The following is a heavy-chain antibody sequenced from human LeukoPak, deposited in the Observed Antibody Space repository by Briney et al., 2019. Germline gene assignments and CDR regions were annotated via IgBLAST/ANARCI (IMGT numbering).Heavy chain of an antibody. CDR2: IRYDGSNK. Sequence: GESLRLSCAASGFTFSSYGMHWVRQAPGKGLEWVAFIRYDGSNKYYADSVKGRFTISRDNSKNTLYLQMNSLRAEDTAVYSCARDFGNDYYYYMDVWGKGTTVIVSS. CDR1: GFTFSSYG. D-gene: IGHD4-23*01. CDR3: ARDFGNDYYYYMDV. J-gene: IGHJ6*03. V-gene: IGHV3-30*02.